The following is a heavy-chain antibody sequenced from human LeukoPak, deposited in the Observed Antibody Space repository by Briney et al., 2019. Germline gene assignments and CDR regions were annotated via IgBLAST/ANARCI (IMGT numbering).Heavy chain of an antibody. CDR1: GGSISSYY. J-gene: IGHJ3*02. D-gene: IGHD3-22*01. Sequence: SETLSLTCTVSGGSISSYYWSWIRPPPGKGLEWIGYIYYSGSTNYNPSLKSRVTISVDTSKNQFSLKLSSVTAADTAVYYCARGTYYYDSSGPSGAFDIWGQGTMVTVSS. CDR3: ARGTYYYDSSGPSGAFDI. V-gene: IGHV4-59*01. CDR2: IYYSGST.